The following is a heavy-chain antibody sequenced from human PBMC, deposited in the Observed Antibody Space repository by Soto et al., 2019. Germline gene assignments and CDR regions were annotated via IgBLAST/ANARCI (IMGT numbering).Heavy chain of an antibody. CDR3: ARLIGDSWLDS. CDR2: INHSGTT. D-gene: IGHD2-8*01. CDR1: GGSFTGYY. Sequence: SETLSLTCAVYGGSFTGYYWSWIRQPPGKGLEWIGEINHSGTTNYNPSLKSRVTISKDSPNNQLSLQLNSVTPDDTAVYYCARLIGDSWLDSWGQGTLVTVS. V-gene: IGHV4-34*01. J-gene: IGHJ5*01.